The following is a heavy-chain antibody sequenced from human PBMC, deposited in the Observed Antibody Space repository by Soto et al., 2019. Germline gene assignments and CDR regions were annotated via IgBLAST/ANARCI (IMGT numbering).Heavy chain of an antibody. V-gene: IGHV4-4*07. J-gene: IGHJ3*02. CDR1: GGSISSYY. Sequence: SETLSLTCTVSGGSISSYYWGWIRQPAGKGLEWIGRIYTSGSANYNPSLKSRVTMSVDTSKNQFSLKLSSVTAADTAVYYCARDQILRYFDWLFRDDAFDIWGQGTMVTVSS. CDR2: IYTSGSA. D-gene: IGHD3-9*01. CDR3: ARDQILRYFDWLFRDDAFDI.